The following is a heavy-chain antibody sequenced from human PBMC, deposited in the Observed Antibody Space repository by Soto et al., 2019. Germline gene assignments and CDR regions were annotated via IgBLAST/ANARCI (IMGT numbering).Heavy chain of an antibody. J-gene: IGHJ3*02. Sequence: GASVKVSCKASGYTFTSYGISWVRQAPGQGLEWMGWISAYNGNTNYAQKLQGRVTMTTDTSTSTAYMELRSLRSDDTAVYYCARDSIAVDEGDAFDIWGQGTMVTVSS. CDR1: GYTFTSYG. D-gene: IGHD6-19*01. CDR2: ISAYNGNT. CDR3: ARDSIAVDEGDAFDI. V-gene: IGHV1-18*01.